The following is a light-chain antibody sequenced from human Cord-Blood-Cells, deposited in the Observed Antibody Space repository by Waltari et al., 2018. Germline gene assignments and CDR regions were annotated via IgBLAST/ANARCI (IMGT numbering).Light chain of an antibody. CDR1: QRISSY. Sequence: DIPMPPSPSSLSASVGDRVTIPCRARQRISSYLNWYQQTPGKAPKLLIYAASSLQRGVPSRFRGSGSGTDFTRTSSRLQPEEWATYDGQQRDSTPSTVGQGTRREIK. CDR3: QQRDSTPST. CDR2: AAS. V-gene: IGKV1-39*01. J-gene: IGKJ5*01.